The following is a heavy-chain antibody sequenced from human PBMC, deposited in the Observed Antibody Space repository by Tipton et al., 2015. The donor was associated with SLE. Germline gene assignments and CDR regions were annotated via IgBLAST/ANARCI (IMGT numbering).Heavy chain of an antibody. CDR2: ISSSSSYI. J-gene: IGHJ6*01. CDR1: RFTFNTYS. CDR3: ARGIFGSIVAGLRDFGMDV. D-gene: IGHD5-12*01. Sequence: SLRLSCAASRFTFNTYSMNWVRQAPGKGLEWVSSISSSSSYIFYADSVKGRFTVSRDNAKNSLYLQMNSLRAEDTAVYYCARGIFGSIVAGLRDFGMDVWGQGTTVTVSS. V-gene: IGHV3-21*01.